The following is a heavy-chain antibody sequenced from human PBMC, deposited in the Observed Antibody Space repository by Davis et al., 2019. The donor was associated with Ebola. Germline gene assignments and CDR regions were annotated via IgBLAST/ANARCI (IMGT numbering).Heavy chain of an antibody. CDR1: GGSISSSSYY. Sequence: MPSETLSLTCTVSGGSISSSSYYWGWIRQPPGKGLEWIGSIYYSGSTYYNPSLKSRVTISVDTSKNQFSLKLSSVTAADTAVYYCARDRAAVYFDYWGQGTPVTVSS. CDR2: IYYSGST. CDR3: ARDRAAVYFDY. D-gene: IGHD6-13*01. V-gene: IGHV4-39*02. J-gene: IGHJ4*02.